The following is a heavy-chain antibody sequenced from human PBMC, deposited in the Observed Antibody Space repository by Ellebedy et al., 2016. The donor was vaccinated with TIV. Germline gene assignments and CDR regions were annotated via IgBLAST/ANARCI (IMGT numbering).Heavy chain of an antibody. V-gene: IGHV1-69*13. J-gene: IGHJ4*02. CDR3: ARVTDTAMATLDY. Sequence: SVKVSCKASGGTFSSYAISWVRQAPGQGLEWMGGIIPIFGTANYAQKFQCRVAITADESTSTAYMELSSLRSEDTAVYYCARVTDTAMATLDYWGQGTLVTVSS. CDR2: IIPIFGTA. CDR1: GGTFSSYA. D-gene: IGHD5-18*01.